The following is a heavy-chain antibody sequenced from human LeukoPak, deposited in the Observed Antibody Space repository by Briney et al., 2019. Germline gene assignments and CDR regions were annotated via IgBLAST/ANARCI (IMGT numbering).Heavy chain of an antibody. J-gene: IGHJ4*02. CDR2: ISYDGSNK. V-gene: IGHV3-30*03. D-gene: IGHD1-26*01. CDR1: GFTFSSYG. CDR3: ARLYSGSYFLYFDY. Sequence: GGSLRLSCAASGFTFSSYGMHWVRQAPGKGLEWVAVISYDGSNKYYADSVKGRFTISRDNSKNTLYLQMNSLRAEDTAVYYCARLYSGSYFLYFDYWGQGTLVTVSS.